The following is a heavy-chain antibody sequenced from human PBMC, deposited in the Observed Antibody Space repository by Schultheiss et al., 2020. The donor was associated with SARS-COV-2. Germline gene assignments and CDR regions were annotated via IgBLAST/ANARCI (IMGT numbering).Heavy chain of an antibody. D-gene: IGHD6-6*01. CDR3: ARGGQLGP. CDR2: ISGDGDTT. V-gene: IGHV3-23*01. J-gene: IGHJ4*02. Sequence: GGSLRLSCAASGFTISSNYMSWVRQAPGKGPEWVSTISGDGDTTYYADSVKGRFTISRDNAKNSLYLQMNSLRDEDTAVYYCARGGQLGPWGQGTLVTVSS. CDR1: GFTISSNY.